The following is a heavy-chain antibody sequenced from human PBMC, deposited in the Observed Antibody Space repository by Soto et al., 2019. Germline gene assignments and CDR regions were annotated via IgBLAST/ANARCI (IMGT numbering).Heavy chain of an antibody. CDR2: ISYDGSNK. Sequence: HVQLVESGGGVVQPGRSLRLSCGASGFTFSSYGMHWVRQAPGKGLEWVAVISYDGSNKYYADSVKGRFTISRDNSKNTLYLQMNSLRAEDTAVYYCAKERYYDSSGYLVGFDYWGQGTLVTVSS. CDR1: GFTFSSYG. CDR3: AKERYYDSSGYLVGFDY. J-gene: IGHJ4*02. D-gene: IGHD3-22*01. V-gene: IGHV3-30*18.